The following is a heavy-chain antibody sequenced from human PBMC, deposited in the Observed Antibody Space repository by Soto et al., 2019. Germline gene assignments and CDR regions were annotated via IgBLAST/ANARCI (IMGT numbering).Heavy chain of an antibody. J-gene: IGHJ4*02. D-gene: IGHD3-16*01. CDR3: TKGGFQGGVAATTSRD. CDR1: GFMFSDYA. CDR2: LSGSGRTT. Sequence: EVQMLESGGGLVQPGGSLRLSCAATGFMFSDYAMSWVRQAPGKGLEWVSALSGSGRTTYYADSVKGRFTISRDNSKNTLYLQMNSLKGDDTAVYYCTKGGFQGGVAATTSRDWGQGTRVTVSS. V-gene: IGHV3-23*01.